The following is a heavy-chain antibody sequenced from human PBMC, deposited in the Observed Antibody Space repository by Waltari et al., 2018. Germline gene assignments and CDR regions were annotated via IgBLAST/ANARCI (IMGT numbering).Heavy chain of an antibody. CDR2: INQDGSGE. Sequence: EVQLVDSGGGLVQPGGSLGLPCAPSGFTFSNFWMSWARQAPGKGLEWVANINQDGSGEYYVDSVKGRFTISRDNAKNSLYLQMTSLRAEDTAVYYCQRGDYWGQGTLVTVSS. V-gene: IGHV3-7*04. J-gene: IGHJ4*02. CDR3: QRGDY. CDR1: GFTFSNFW.